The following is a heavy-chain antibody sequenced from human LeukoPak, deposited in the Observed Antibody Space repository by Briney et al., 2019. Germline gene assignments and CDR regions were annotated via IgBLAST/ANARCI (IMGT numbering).Heavy chain of an antibody. Sequence: GGSLRLSCAASGFTFSSYAMSWVRQAPGKGLEWVSAISGSGGSTYYADSVKGRFTISRDNSKNTLYLQMNSLRAEVTAVYYCATYYYDSSGYRIDAFDIWGQGTMVTVSS. V-gene: IGHV3-23*01. J-gene: IGHJ3*02. CDR1: GFTFSSYA. CDR3: ATYYYDSSGYRIDAFDI. CDR2: ISGSGGST. D-gene: IGHD3-22*01.